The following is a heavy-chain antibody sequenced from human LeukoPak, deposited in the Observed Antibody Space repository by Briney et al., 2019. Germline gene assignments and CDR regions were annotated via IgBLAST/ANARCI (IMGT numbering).Heavy chain of an antibody. J-gene: IGHJ4*01. CDR2: IKQDGSEK. CDR1: GFNFSTHW. CDR3: ARQGVSGYGATY. Sequence: GGSLRLPCAASGFNFSTHWMTWVRQAPGKGPEWVANIKQDGSEKYYVDSVKGRFTISRDNAKKSLYLQMNSLRAEDTAVYYCARQGVSGYGATYWGHGTLVTLS. D-gene: IGHD4/OR15-4a*01. V-gene: IGHV3-7*01.